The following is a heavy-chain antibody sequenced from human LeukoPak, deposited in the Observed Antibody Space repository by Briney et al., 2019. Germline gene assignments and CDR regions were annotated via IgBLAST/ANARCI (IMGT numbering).Heavy chain of an antibody. V-gene: IGHV1-8*01. CDR1: GYTFPSYD. D-gene: IGHD2-2*02. Sequence: ASVNVSCKASGYTFPSYDINWVRQATGQGLEWMGWMNPNSGNTGYAQKFQGRVTMTRNTSISTAYMELSSLRSEDTAVYYCARGPYPYQLLYRGDDWFDPWGQGTLVTVSS. J-gene: IGHJ5*02. CDR2: MNPNSGNT. CDR3: ARGPYPYQLLYRGDDWFDP.